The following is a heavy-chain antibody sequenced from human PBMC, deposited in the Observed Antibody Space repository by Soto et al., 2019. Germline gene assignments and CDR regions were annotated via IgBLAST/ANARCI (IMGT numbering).Heavy chain of an antibody. D-gene: IGHD6-19*01. CDR3: AKGRGGWRNYGMDV. V-gene: IGHV3-30*18. CDR1: GFTFSRYA. Sequence: QVKLVESGGGVVQPGRSLRLSCVASGFTFSRYAMHWVRQAPGKGLKWVAIISYDGRNEYYADSVKGRFTISRDNSKNTLYLQMNNLSAEDTAVYYCAKGRGGWRNYGMDVWGQGTTVTVSS. CDR2: ISYDGRNE. J-gene: IGHJ6*02.